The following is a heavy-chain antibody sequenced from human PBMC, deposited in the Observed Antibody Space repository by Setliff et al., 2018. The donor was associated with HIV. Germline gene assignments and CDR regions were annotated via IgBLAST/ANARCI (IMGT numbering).Heavy chain of an antibody. J-gene: IGHJ4*02. CDR1: GGSFSGYY. Sequence: SETLSLTCAVYGGSFSGYYWSWIRQPPGKGLEWIGEINHSGSTNYNPSLKSRVTISVGTSKNQFSLKLSSVTAADTAVYYCARDDYGGNAPFDYWGQGTLVTVSS. CDR2: INHSGST. D-gene: IGHD4-17*01. CDR3: ARDDYGGNAPFDY. V-gene: IGHV4-34*01.